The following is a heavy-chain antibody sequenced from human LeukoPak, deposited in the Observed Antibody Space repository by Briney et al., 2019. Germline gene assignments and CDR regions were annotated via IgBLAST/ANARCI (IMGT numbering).Heavy chain of an antibody. CDR3: ASLYCSSTSCYGGWFDP. CDR1: GGPISSYY. D-gene: IGHD2-2*01. V-gene: IGHV4-59*01. CDR2: IYYSGST. J-gene: IGHJ5*02. Sequence: SETLSLTCNVSGGPISSYYWSWIRQPPGKGLEWIGYIYYSGSTIYNPSLKSRVTISVDTSKNQFSLKLSSVTAADTAVYYCASLYCSSTSCYGGWFDPWGQGTLVTVS.